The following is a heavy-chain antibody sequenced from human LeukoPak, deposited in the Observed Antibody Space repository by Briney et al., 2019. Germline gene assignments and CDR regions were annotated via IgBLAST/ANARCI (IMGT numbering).Heavy chain of an antibody. CDR1: GDTFTSYD. Sequence: GASVKVSCKASGDTFTSYDINWVRQATGQGLEWMGWMNPNSGNTGYAQKFQGRVTMTRNTSISTAYMELSSLRSEDTAVYYCARGSPGYYYYYYMNVWGKGTTVTVSS. V-gene: IGHV1-8*01. J-gene: IGHJ6*03. CDR2: MNPNSGNT. CDR3: ARGSPGYYYYYYMNV. D-gene: IGHD2-2*01.